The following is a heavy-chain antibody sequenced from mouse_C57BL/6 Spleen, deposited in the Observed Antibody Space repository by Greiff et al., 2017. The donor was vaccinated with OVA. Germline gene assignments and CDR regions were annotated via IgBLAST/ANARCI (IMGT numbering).Heavy chain of an antibody. Sequence: QVQLQQPGTELVKPGASVKLSCKASGYTFTSYWMHWVKQRPGQGLEWIGNINPSNGGTNYNEKFKSKATLTADTSSNTAYLQLSSLTSEDTAIYYCARPYYYGSPWFAYWGQGTLVTVSA. CDR1: GYTFTSYW. CDR2: INPSNGGT. V-gene: IGHV1-53*01. D-gene: IGHD1-1*01. CDR3: ARPYYYGSPWFAY. J-gene: IGHJ3*01.